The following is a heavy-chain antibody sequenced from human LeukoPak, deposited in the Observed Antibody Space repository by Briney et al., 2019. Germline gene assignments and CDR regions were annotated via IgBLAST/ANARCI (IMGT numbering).Heavy chain of an antibody. CDR2: IAPSDSYT. CDR1: GYSLTNYW. CDR3: ARHRDCSSGACYPDY. D-gene: IGHD2-15*01. J-gene: IGHJ4*02. Sequence: PGESLRISCKGSGYSLTNYWISWVRQMPGKGLEWMGGIAPSDSYTNYSPSFQGHVTISADKSISTAYLQWSSLKASDTAMYYCARHRDCSSGACYPDYWGQGTLVTVSS. V-gene: IGHV5-10-1*01.